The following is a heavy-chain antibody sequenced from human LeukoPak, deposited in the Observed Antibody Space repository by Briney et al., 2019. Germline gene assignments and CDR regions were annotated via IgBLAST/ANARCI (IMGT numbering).Heavy chain of an antibody. J-gene: IGHJ4*02. D-gene: IGHD3-16*01. CDR3: ARDAWGVS. CDR2: IYYSGST. CDR1: GGSISIHY. V-gene: IGHV4-59*11. Sequence: PSETLSLTCTVSGGSISIHYWSWIRQPPGKGLEWIGYIYYSGSTNYNPSLKSRVTISVDTSKNQFSLKLSSVTAADTAVYYCARDAWGVSWGQGTLVTVSS.